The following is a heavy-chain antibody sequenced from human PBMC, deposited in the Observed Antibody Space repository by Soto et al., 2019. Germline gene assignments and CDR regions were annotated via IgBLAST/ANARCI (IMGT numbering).Heavy chain of an antibody. D-gene: IGHD3-9*01. CDR1: GDSISGYY. Sequence: PSETLSLTCTVSGDSISGYYWSWIRQPPGKGLEWIGYIYYSGSTNYNPSLRSRVTIFLDTSKNQFSLKLSSVTAADTAVYYCARDILTGRYGMDVWGQGTTVTVS. J-gene: IGHJ6*02. V-gene: IGHV4-59*12. CDR3: ARDILTGRYGMDV. CDR2: IYYSGST.